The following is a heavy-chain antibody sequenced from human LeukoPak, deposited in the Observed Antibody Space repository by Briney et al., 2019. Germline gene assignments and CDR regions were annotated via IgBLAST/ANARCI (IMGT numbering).Heavy chain of an antibody. Sequence: SETLSLTCTVSGGSISSSSYYWGWIRQPPGKGLEWIGSIYYSGSTYYNPSLKSRVTISVDTSKNQFSLKLSSVTAADTAVYYCARSWELRARRAFDYWGQGTLVTVSS. D-gene: IGHD1-26*01. CDR1: GGSISSSSYY. J-gene: IGHJ4*02. V-gene: IGHV4-39*07. CDR3: ARSWELRARRAFDY. CDR2: IYYSGST.